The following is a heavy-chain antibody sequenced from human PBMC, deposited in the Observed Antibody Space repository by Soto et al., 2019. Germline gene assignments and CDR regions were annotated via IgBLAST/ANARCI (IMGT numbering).Heavy chain of an antibody. V-gene: IGHV5-10-1*01. J-gene: IGHJ6*02. CDR2: IDPSDSYT. CDR1: GYSFTSYW. D-gene: IGHD3-10*01. Sequence: LGESLKISCKGSGYSFTSYWISWVRQIPWKGLEWMGRIDPSDSYTNYSPSFQGHVTISADKSISTAYLQWSSLKASDTAMYYCARLPYYYGSGSYYNGKDYYYYYGMDVWGQGTTVTVSS. CDR3: ARLPYYYGSGSYYNGKDYYYYYGMDV.